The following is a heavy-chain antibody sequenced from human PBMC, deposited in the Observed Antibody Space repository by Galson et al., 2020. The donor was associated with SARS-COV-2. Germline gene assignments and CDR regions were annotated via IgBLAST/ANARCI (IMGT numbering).Heavy chain of an antibody. Sequence: GEYLKISCVGSGFTFSSHWMSWVRQAPGKGLEWVADIKPDGSDKYYVDSAKGRLTIARDNAKNSVYLQMNSLGAEDTAVYYCARGHWGRDYWGQGTLVTVSS. CDR1: GFTFSSHW. CDR2: IKPDGSDK. D-gene: IGHD7-27*01. J-gene: IGHJ4*02. CDR3: ARGHWGRDY. V-gene: IGHV3-7*04.